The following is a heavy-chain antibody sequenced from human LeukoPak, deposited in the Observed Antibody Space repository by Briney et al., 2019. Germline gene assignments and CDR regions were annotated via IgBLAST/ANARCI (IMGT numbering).Heavy chain of an antibody. Sequence: PSGTLSLTCTVSGGSINSYYWSWIRQPPGKGLEWIGYIYDSGSTNYNPSLKSRVTISVDTSKNQFSLKLSSVTAADTAVYYCACLTTADAFDIWGQGTMDTVSS. CDR3: ACLTTADAFDI. J-gene: IGHJ3*02. CDR2: IYDSGST. CDR1: GGSINSYY. V-gene: IGHV4-59*01. D-gene: IGHD3-22*01.